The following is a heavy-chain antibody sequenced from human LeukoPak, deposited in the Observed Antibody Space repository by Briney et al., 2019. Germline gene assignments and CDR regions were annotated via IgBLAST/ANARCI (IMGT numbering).Heavy chain of an antibody. CDR3: ASGPFVYPITMVRGPHRGAFDI. Sequence: SETLSLTCTVSGGSISSGSYYWSWIRQPAGKGLEWIGRIYTSGSTNYNPSLKSRVTISVDTSKNQFSLKLSSVTAADTAVYYCASGPFVYPITMVRGPHRGAFDIWGQGTMLTVSS. CDR2: IYTSGST. D-gene: IGHD3-10*01. V-gene: IGHV4-61*02. CDR1: GGSISSGSYY. J-gene: IGHJ3*02.